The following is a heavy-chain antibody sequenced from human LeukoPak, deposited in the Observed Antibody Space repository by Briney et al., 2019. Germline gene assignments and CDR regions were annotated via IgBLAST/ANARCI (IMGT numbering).Heavy chain of an antibody. V-gene: IGHV4-39*01. CDR2: IYYSGST. J-gene: IGHJ4*02. D-gene: IGHD3-10*01. CDR1: GGSISSSSYY. Sequence: PSETLSLTCTVSGGSISSSSYYWGWIRQPPGKGLEWIGSIYYSGSTYYNPSLKSRVTISVDTSKNQFSLKLSSVTAADTAVYYCARQYYYGSGIKPGKFDYWGQGTLVTVSS. CDR3: ARQYYYGSGIKPGKFDY.